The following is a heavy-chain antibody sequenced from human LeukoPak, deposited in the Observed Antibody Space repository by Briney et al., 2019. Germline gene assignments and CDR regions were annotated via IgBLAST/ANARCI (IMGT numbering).Heavy chain of an antibody. CDR1: GGTFSSYA. CDR2: IIPIFGTA. Sequence: SVKVSCKASGGTFSSYAISWVRQAPGQGLEWMGGIIPIFGTANYAQKFQGRVTITADESTSTAYMELSSLRSEATAVYYCARDPYDTPFKENGTTGGDYWGQGTLVTVSS. D-gene: IGHD3-9*01. CDR3: ARDPYDTPFKENGTTGGDY. J-gene: IGHJ4*02. V-gene: IGHV1-69*13.